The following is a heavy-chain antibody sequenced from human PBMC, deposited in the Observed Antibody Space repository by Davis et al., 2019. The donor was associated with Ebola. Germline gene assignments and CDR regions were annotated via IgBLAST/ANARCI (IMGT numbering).Heavy chain of an antibody. V-gene: IGHV4-39*01. CDR1: GGSISSSSYY. CDR2: IYYSGST. Sequence: SETLSLTCTVSGGSISSSSYYWGWIRQPPGKGLEWIGSIYYSGSTYYNPSLKSRVTISVDTSKNQFSLKLSSVTAADTAVYYCARAQSPYQPLLYGLDYWGQGTLVTVSS. J-gene: IGHJ4*02. D-gene: IGHD2-2*02. CDR3: ARAQSPYQPLLYGLDY.